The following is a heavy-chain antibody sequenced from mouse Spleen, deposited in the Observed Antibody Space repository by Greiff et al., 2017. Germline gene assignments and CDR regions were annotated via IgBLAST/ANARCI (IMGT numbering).Heavy chain of an antibody. J-gene: IGHJ4*01. CDR2: INPSSGYT. CDR3: ARDDYGSSYDAMDY. CDR1: GYTFTSYT. D-gene: IGHD1-1*01. V-gene: IGHV1-4*01. Sequence: VQLQQSGAELARPGALVKMSCKASGYTFTSYTMHWVKQRPGQGLEWIGYINPSSGYTKYNQKFKDKATLTADKSSSTAYMQLSSLTSEDSAVYYCARDDYGSSYDAMDYWGQGTSVTVSS.